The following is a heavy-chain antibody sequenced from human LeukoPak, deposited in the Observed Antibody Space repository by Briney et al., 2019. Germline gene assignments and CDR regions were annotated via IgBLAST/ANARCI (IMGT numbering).Heavy chain of an antibody. D-gene: IGHD3-22*01. Sequence: PSETLSLTCTVSGDSISSSSYYWGWIRLPPGKGLEWIGNIYYSGSTYYNPSLRSRLTISLDTSKNQFSLTLSSVTAADTAVYYCARLQYYYDSNGYYSLYYFDYWGKGTVVTVSS. CDR2: IYYSGST. V-gene: IGHV4-39*01. J-gene: IGHJ4*02. CDR1: GDSISSSSYY. CDR3: ARLQYYYDSNGYYSLYYFDY.